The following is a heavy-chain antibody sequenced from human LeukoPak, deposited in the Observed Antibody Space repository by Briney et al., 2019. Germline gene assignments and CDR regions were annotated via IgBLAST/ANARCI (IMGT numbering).Heavy chain of an antibody. CDR3: ARAGFTVDY. V-gene: IGHV4-31*02. Sequence: LRLSCGASGFTFSSCAMSWVRQAPGKGLEWIGYIYYGGSTYYNPSLKSRVTISVDTSKNQFSLKLSSVTAADTAVYYCARAGFTVDYWGQGTLVTVSS. J-gene: IGHJ4*02. CDR1: GFTFSSCA. CDR2: IYYGGST. D-gene: IGHD3-16*01.